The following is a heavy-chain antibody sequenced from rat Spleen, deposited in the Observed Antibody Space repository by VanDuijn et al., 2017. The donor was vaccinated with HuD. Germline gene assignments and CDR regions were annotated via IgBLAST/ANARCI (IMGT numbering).Heavy chain of an antibody. Sequence: EVQLVESGGGLVQPGRSLKVPCAASGFTSSNYGTHWIRQAPGKGLEWVASITNMGGSTYYQDSVKGRFTISRDNAKSTLYLQVNSLRSEDTATYYCIRHWEGVRDAWGQGASVTVSS. CDR1: GFTSSNYG. D-gene: IGHD5-1*01. V-gene: IGHV5-19*01. J-gene: IGHJ4*01. CDR2: ITNMGGST. CDR3: IRHWEGVRDA.